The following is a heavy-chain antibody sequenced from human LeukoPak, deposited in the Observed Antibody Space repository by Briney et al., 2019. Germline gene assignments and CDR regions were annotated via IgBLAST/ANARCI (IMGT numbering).Heavy chain of an antibody. CDR3: ARGKYNWNYYYYMDV. CDR1: GGTFSSYA. CDR2: IIPIFGTA. J-gene: IGHJ6*03. D-gene: IGHD1-20*01. V-gene: IGHV1-69*05. Sequence: ASVKVSCKASGGTFSSYAISWVRQAPGQGLEWMGGIIPIFGTANYAQKFQGRVTITTDESTSTAYTELSSLRSEDTAVYYCARGKYNWNYYYYMDVWGKGTTVTVSS.